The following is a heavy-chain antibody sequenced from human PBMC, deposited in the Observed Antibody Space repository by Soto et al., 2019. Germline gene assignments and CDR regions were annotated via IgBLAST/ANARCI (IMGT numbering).Heavy chain of an antibody. CDR2: IYYSGST. CDR3: ARGQWARGDYGMDV. J-gene: IGHJ6*02. CDR1: GGSISSGGYY. Sequence: LSLTCTVSGGSISSGGYYWSWIRQHPGKGLEWIGYIYYSGSTYYNPSLKSRVTISVDTSKNQFSLKLSSVTAADTAVYYCARGQWARGDYGMDVWGQGTTVTVSS. D-gene: IGHD1-26*01. V-gene: IGHV4-31*03.